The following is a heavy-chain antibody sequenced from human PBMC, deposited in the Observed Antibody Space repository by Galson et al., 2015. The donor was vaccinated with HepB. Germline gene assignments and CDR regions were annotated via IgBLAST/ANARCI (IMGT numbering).Heavy chain of an antibody. CDR1: GGTFSSYA. CDR2: IIPILGIA. CDR3: TRDASYGSGTPGGY. V-gene: IGHV1-69*10. Sequence: SVKVSCKASGGTFSSYAISWVRQAPGQGLEWMGGIIPILGIANYAQKFQGRVTITADKSTSTAYMELSSLRSEDTAVYYCTRDASYGSGTPGGYWGQGTLVTVSS. J-gene: IGHJ4*02. D-gene: IGHD3-10*01.